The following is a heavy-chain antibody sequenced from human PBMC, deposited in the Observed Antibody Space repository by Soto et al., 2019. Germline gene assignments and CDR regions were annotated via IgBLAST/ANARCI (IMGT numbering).Heavy chain of an antibody. CDR1: GYSFTSYG. Sequence: ASVKVSCKTSGYSFTSYGVSWGRQAPGQGLEWMGWISAYNANTNYAQKLQGRVTMTTDTTTSTAYMELRNLRSDATAVYYCARDGYCSNSVCSYYYGMDVWGQGTTVTVSS. CDR2: ISAYNANT. CDR3: ARDGYCSNSVCSYYYGMDV. V-gene: IGHV1-18*01. D-gene: IGHD2-8*01. J-gene: IGHJ6*02.